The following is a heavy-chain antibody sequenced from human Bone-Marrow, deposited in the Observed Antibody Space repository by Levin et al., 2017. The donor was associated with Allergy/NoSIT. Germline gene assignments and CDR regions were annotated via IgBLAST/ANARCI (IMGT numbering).Heavy chain of an antibody. CDR3: ARGGGGINWGSPEGPPYYYAMDV. D-gene: IGHD7-27*01. V-gene: IGHV1-69*06. J-gene: IGHJ6*02. Sequence: PVASVKVSCKASGGTFSSFSINWLRQAPGQEFEWMGGIIPVFETTNLAQKFQDRVTITADKSTSTAYMALSSLRSDDTAVYYCARGGGGINWGSPEGPPYYYAMDVWGQGTTVTVSS. CDR2: IIPVFETT. CDR1: GGTFSSFS.